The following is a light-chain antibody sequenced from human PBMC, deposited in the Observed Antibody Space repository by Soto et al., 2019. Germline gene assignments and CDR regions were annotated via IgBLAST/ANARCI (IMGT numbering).Light chain of an antibody. CDR2: KAS. J-gene: IGKJ1*01. V-gene: IGKV1-5*03. CDR1: QSISSW. CDR3: EQYNSYPWT. Sequence: DIPMTQSPSTLSASVGDRVTITCRASQSISSWLAWYQQKPGQAPKLLIYKASSLESGVPSRFSGSGSGTEFTLNNSSLQPDDFATYYCEQYNSYPWTFGQGTKVEIK.